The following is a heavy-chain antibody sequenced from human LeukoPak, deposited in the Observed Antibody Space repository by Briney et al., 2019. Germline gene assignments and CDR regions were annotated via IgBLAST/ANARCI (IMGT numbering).Heavy chain of an antibody. D-gene: IGHD2-8*02. V-gene: IGHV3-23*01. CDR2: ISGSGGST. CDR3: AKDVYPSFWWSQH. J-gene: IGHJ1*01. CDR1: GFTFSSYA. Sequence: GGSLRLSCAASGFTFSSYAMSWVRQAPGKGLEWVSTISGSGGSTYYADSVKGRFTISRDNSNNTMYLQMNSLRVEDTAVYYCAKDVYPSFWWSQHGGQAPLVTVSS.